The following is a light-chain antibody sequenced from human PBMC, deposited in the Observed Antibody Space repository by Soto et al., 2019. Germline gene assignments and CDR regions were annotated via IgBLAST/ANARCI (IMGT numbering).Light chain of an antibody. Sequence: IVLTQSPGTLSLSPGERATLSCRASQTVSGSHLAWYQQKPGQAPRLIIYGASTRPTGIPDRFSVSGSGTDFTLTITRLEPEHFAVYYCQQYGGAPPEYPFGQGTKLEIK. CDR2: GAS. V-gene: IGKV3-20*01. CDR3: QQYGGAPPEYP. J-gene: IGKJ2*01. CDR1: QTVSGSH.